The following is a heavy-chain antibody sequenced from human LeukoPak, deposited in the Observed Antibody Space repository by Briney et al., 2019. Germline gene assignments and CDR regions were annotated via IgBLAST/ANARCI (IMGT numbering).Heavy chain of an antibody. CDR3: ARDCQARYSGSYCY. Sequence: GGSLRLSCAASGFTFSSYAMSWVRQAPGKGLEWVSAISGSGGSTYYADSVKGRFTISRDNSKNTLYLQMNSLRAEDTAVYYCARDCQARYSGSYCYWGQGTLVTVSS. CDR2: ISGSGGST. D-gene: IGHD1-26*01. V-gene: IGHV3-23*01. J-gene: IGHJ4*02. CDR1: GFTFSSYA.